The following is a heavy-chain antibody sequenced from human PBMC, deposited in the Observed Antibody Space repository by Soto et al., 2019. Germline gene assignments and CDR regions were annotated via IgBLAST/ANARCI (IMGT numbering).Heavy chain of an antibody. CDR1: GGTFKMYA. Sequence: QVQLVQSGVEVREPGSAVKVSCKASGGTFKMYAMHWVRQAPGQGLEWMGGIIPILGKPTYAQKFQGRVTITVDDSTATAYMELSSLRSDDTAVYYCTRSIGSGGVLGGFDYWGQGTLVTVSS. J-gene: IGHJ4*02. D-gene: IGHD3-16*02. CDR3: TRSIGSGGVLGGFDY. V-gene: IGHV1-69*01. CDR2: IIPILGKP.